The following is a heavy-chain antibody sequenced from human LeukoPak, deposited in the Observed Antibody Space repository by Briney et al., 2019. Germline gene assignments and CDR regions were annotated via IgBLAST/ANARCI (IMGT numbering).Heavy chain of an antibody. CDR1: GVSISSYY. CDR2: IYSTGST. V-gene: IGHV4-59*01. Sequence: PSETLSLTCTVSGVSISSYYWSWIRQPPGKGLEWIGYIYSTGSTNYKPSLKSRVTISVDTSKNQFSLKLSSVTAADTAVYYCARTTTTVHTWFYPWGQGTLVTVSS. CDR3: ARTTTTVHTWFYP. D-gene: IGHD1-1*01. J-gene: IGHJ5*02.